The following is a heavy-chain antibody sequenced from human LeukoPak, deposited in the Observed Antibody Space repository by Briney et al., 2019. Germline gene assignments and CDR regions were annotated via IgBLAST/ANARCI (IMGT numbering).Heavy chain of an antibody. D-gene: IGHD4-23*01. CDR1: GFNFNYFA. CDR3: SRIKYGGNSGYHFDY. V-gene: IGHV3-23*01. Sequence: GGSLRLPCSASGFNFNYFAMSWIRQAPGKRLEWVSTIGDSGSGGSYADSVRGRFTISRDNSKNIVYLQMHSLRVDDSAVHYCSRIKYGGNSGYHFDYWGQGTLVTVSS. CDR2: IGDSGSGG. J-gene: IGHJ4*02.